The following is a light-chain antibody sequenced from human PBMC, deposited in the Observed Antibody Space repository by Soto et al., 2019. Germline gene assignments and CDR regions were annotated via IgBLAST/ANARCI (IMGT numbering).Light chain of an antibody. CDR2: SAS. CDR1: QSVSVN. J-gene: IGKJ4*01. CDR3: QERNKWPRAT. V-gene: IGKV3-11*01. Sequence: EVVLTQSPSTLSLSPGESATLSCRASQSVSVNFAWYQQKPGQAPRPLIYSASDRAPGIPARFSGRGSGTYSSLAITILEPEDFAVYYCQERNKWPRATLGGGTKVEIK.